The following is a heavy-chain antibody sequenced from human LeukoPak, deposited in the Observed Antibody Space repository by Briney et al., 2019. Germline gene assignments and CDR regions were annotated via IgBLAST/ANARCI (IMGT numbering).Heavy chain of an antibody. CDR1: GGTFSSYA. CDR2: IIPIFGTA. Sequence: SVKVSCKASGGTFSSYAISWVRQAPGQRLEWMGGIIPIFGTANYAQKFQGRVTITADESTSTAYMELSSLRSEDTAVYYCARDRGGLLNWFDPWGQGTLVTVSS. J-gene: IGHJ5*02. CDR3: ARDRGGLLNWFDP. V-gene: IGHV1-69*13. D-gene: IGHD2-8*02.